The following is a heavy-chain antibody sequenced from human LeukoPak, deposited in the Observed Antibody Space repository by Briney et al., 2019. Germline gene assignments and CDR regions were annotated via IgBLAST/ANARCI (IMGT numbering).Heavy chain of an antibody. Sequence: PGGSLRLSCAASGFTFSSYWMHWVRQAPGKGLVWVSRINSDGSSTSYADSVKGRFTISRDNAKNTLYLQMNSLRAEDTAVYYCAKDRLGPYSSGWYPVGYWGQGTLVTVSS. J-gene: IGHJ4*02. D-gene: IGHD6-19*01. CDR2: INSDGSST. V-gene: IGHV3-74*01. CDR3: AKDRLGPYSSGWYPVGY. CDR1: GFTFSSYW.